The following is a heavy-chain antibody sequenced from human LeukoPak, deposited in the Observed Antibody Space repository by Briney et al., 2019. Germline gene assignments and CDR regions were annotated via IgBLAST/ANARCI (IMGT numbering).Heavy chain of an antibody. V-gene: IGHV3-23*01. Sequence: GGSLTLSCAASGLSFSSFAMSWVRQAPARGLQWLSSMKGTGETFYADSVRGRFTLSRDDSRNTVYLQLNNLRVEDTAVYYCARVSWVSSADAGWWGQGTVVTVSS. J-gene: IGHJ4*02. CDR2: MKGTGET. D-gene: IGHD6-19*01. CDR1: GLSFSSFA. CDR3: ARVSWVSSADAGW.